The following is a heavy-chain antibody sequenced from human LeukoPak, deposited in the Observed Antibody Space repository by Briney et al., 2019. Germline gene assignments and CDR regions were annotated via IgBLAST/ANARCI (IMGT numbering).Heavy chain of an antibody. D-gene: IGHD1-14*01. CDR2: IAYDGSRA. J-gene: IGHJ4*02. CDR3: TRYNNDRFDY. Sequence: TGGSLRLSCAGSGFTFGGYGMYWFRQTPGKGLEWVAVIAYDGSRAFYADSVKGRFTISRDNSKNTMSVQMDDLRAENTAVYYCTRYNNDRFDYWGQGTLVTVSS. CDR1: GFTFGGYG. V-gene: IGHV3-33*01.